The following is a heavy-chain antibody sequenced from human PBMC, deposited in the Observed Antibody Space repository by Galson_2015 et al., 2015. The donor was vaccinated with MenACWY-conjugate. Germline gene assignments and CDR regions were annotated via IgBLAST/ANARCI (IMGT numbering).Heavy chain of an antibody. J-gene: IGHJ3*01. V-gene: IGHV4-39*07. CDR1: GGSITSDTYY. CDR3: AGGPNCRGLTCWVAFDV. Sequence: ETLSLTCIVSGGSITSDTYYWGWIRQPPGKGLEWIGTIYYSGNTYYNPSLKSRVTMSLDTSKNRFSLRLSSVTAADTAVYYCAGGPNCRGLTCWVAFDVWGQGTRVTVSS. D-gene: IGHD2-15*01. CDR2: IYYSGNT.